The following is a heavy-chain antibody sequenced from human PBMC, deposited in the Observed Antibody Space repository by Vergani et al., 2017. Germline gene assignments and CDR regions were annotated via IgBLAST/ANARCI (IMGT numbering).Heavy chain of an antibody. J-gene: IGHJ4*02. D-gene: IGHD2-2*01. CDR1: GGSISSGSYY. CDR2: IYTSGST. V-gene: IGHV4-61*02. CDR3: ARGYCSSTSCYDRY. Sequence: QVQLQESGPGLVKPSQTLSLTCTVSGGSISSGSYYWSWIRQPAGKGLEWIGRIYTSGSTNYNPSLKSRVTMSVDTSKNQFSLKLSSVTAADTAVYYCARGYCSSTSCYDRYWGQGTLVTVSS.